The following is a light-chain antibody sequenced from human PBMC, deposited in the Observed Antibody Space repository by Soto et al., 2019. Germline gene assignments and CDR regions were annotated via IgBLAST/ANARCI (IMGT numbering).Light chain of an antibody. CDR3: SSYTSSSTVV. Sequence: QSVLTQPASVSGSPGQSITISCTGTSSDVGGYNYVSWYQQHPGKAPKLMIYDVSDRTSGVSNRFSGSKSANTASLTISGLQAEDEAAYYCSSYTSSSTVVFGGGTQLTVL. V-gene: IGLV2-14*01. CDR2: DVS. J-gene: IGLJ2*01. CDR1: SSDVGGYNY.